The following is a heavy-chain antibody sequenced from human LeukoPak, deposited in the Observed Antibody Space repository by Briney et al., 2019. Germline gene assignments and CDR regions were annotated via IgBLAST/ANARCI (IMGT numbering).Heavy chain of an antibody. Sequence: GASVKVSCKASGGTFSSYAISWVRQAPGQGLEWMGGIIPIFGTANYAQKFQGRVTITADESTSTAYMELSSLRSEDTAVYYCARVRIAVAGTPYYYYYGMDVRGQGTTVTVSS. CDR2: IIPIFGTA. V-gene: IGHV1-69*13. CDR1: GGTFSSYA. D-gene: IGHD6-19*01. J-gene: IGHJ6*02. CDR3: ARVRIAVAGTPYYYYYGMDV.